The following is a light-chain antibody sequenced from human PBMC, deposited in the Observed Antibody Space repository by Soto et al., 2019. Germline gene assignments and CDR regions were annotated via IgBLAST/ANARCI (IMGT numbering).Light chain of an antibody. V-gene: IGKV1-39*01. Sequence: PITKNTSPLSASVVDEVTITFRASQSISIYLNWYQQKPGKAPKLLIYAASSLQSAVPSRFSGSGSGTDFTLTISSLQPEDLATYYCQQSESTINFGQGARLEIK. CDR2: AAS. CDR1: QSISIY. CDR3: QQSESTIN. J-gene: IGKJ5*01.